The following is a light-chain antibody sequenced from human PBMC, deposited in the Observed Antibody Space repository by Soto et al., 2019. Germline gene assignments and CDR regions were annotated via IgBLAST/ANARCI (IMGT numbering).Light chain of an antibody. CDR2: DAS. CDR1: QSVSTY. CDR3: QQRSDWPWT. V-gene: IGKV3-11*01. J-gene: IGKJ1*01. Sequence: EIVLTQSPATLSVSPGERATLSCRASQSVSTYLGWYQQKPGQAPRLLIYDASNKATGIPARFRGSGSGTDFTLTISSLEPEDFAVYYCQQRSDWPWTFGQGTQVEIK.